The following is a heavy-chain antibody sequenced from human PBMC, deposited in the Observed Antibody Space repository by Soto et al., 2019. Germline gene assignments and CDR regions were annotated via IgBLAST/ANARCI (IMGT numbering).Heavy chain of an antibody. CDR2: IYYSGST. Sequence: TLSLTCTVSGGSISSGDYYWSWIRQPPGKGLEWIGYIYYSGSTYYNPSLKSRVTISVDTSKNQFSLKLSSVTAADTAVYYCARTNIVVVPAAMSSWFDPWGQGTLVTVSS. CDR3: ARTNIVVVPAAMSSWFDP. D-gene: IGHD2-2*01. J-gene: IGHJ5*02. CDR1: GGSISSGDYY. V-gene: IGHV4-30-4*01.